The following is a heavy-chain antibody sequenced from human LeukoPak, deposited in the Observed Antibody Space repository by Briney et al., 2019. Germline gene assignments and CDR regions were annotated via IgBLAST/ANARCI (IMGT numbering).Heavy chain of an antibody. CDR3: ARGIERHYDFWSGPRDYFDY. CDR1: GYTFTSYG. Sequence: ASVKVSCKASGYTFTSYGISWVRQAPGQGLEWMGWISAYNGNTNYAQKLQGRVTMTTDTSTSTAYMELRSLRSDDTAVYYCARGIERHYDFWSGPRDYFDYWGQGTLVTVSS. J-gene: IGHJ4*02. V-gene: IGHV1-18*01. CDR2: ISAYNGNT. D-gene: IGHD3-3*01.